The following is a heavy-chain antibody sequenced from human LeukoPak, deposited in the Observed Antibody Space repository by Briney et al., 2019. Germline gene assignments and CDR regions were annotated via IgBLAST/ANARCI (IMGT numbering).Heavy chain of an antibody. D-gene: IGHD6-13*01. Sequence: PSETLSLTCTVSGGSISSSSYYWGWIRQPPGKGLEWIGSIYYSGSTYYNPSLKSRVTISVDTSKNQFSLKLSSVTAADTAVYYCAVIAAEWGPYDIWGQGTMVTVSS. CDR3: AVIAAEWGPYDI. CDR2: IYYSGST. CDR1: GGSISSSSYY. J-gene: IGHJ3*02. V-gene: IGHV4-39*01.